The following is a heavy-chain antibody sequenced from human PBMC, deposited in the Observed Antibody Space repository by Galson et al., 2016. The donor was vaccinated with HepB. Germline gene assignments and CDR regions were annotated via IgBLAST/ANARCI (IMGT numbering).Heavy chain of an antibody. J-gene: IGHJ6*02. CDR3: ARPRSGPVGGNYYMDV. Sequence: ETLSLTCAVYGGSFSGYNWTWIRQPPGKGLEWIEEIHHSGSTIYNPSLKSRVTISVDTSKNQLSLSLRSVTAADTAMYYCARPRSGPVGGNYYMDVWGQGTTVAISS. CDR1: GGSFSGYN. D-gene: IGHD6-19*01. V-gene: IGHV4-34*01. CDR2: IHHSGST.